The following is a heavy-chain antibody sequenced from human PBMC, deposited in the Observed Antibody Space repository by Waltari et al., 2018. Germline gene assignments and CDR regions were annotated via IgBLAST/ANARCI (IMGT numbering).Heavy chain of an antibody. D-gene: IGHD6-6*01. V-gene: IGHV3-49*04. Sequence: EVQVVESGGGLVQPGRSLRLSCTGSEFIFGDYAMSWVRQAPGKGLEWVGFIRSKGYGGTTGVAASVKGRFTISRDDSKSIAYLQMSSLQTEDTAAYYCTRGVQRWVSPNYFYYHMDVWGKGTTVTVSS. J-gene: IGHJ6*03. CDR1: EFIFGDYA. CDR3: TRGVQRWVSPNYFYYHMDV. CDR2: IRSKGYGGTT.